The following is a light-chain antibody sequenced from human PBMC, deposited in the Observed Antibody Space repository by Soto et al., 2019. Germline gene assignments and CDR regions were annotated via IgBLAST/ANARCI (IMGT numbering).Light chain of an antibody. CDR2: AAS. J-gene: IGKJ5*01. Sequence: DIQMTQSPSSLSASVGDRVTITCRASQSSSRYLNWYQQKPGKAPKLLIYAASSLQSGVPSRFSGSASGTDFTLTISSLQPEDFATYYCQQSYSTPITFGQWTLLEVK. CDR3: QQSYSTPIT. V-gene: IGKV1-39*01. CDR1: QSSSRY.